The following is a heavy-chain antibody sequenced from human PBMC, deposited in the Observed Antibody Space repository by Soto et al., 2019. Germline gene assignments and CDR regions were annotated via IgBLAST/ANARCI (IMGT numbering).Heavy chain of an antibody. Sequence: GSVRLSCAASVFSFSGHCMSWVRQAPGKGLEYVANIKQDGSQIYYGDSVKGRFTISRDNANNSLYLQMNSLRAEDTAVYYCARIFGSSARGDYWGRGTLVTVSS. V-gene: IGHV3-7*03. J-gene: IGHJ4*02. CDR1: VFSFSGHC. D-gene: IGHD6-6*01. CDR2: IKQDGSQI. CDR3: ARIFGSSARGDY.